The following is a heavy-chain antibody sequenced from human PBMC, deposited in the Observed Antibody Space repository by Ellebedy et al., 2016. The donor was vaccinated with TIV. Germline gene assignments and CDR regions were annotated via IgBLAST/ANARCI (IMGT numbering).Heavy chain of an antibody. CDR1: GFIFSSFA. CDR3: ARALNHVDKVSTAPLDC. D-gene: IGHD5/OR15-5a*01. V-gene: IGHV3-23*01. CDR2: IGGSGSRA. J-gene: IGHJ4*02. Sequence: PGGSLRLSCDASGFIFSSFAMSWVRQAPGKGLEWVSAIGGSGSRAYYADSVQGRFTISRDNSQNTLYLLMNSLRGDDTAIYYCARALNHVDKVSTAPLDCWGQGTLVTVSS.